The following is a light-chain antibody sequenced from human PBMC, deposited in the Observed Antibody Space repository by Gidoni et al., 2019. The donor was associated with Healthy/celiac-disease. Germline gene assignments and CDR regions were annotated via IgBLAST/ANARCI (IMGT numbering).Light chain of an antibody. CDR3: QQNNNWPPYT. V-gene: IGKV3-15*01. CDR2: GAS. Sequence: EIVMTQSPATLSVSPGDRATLSCRASRSVSSNLAWYQQKPGQAPRLLIYGASTRATGIPARFSGSGSGTEFTITISSLQSEDFAVYYCQQNNNWPPYTFXQXTKLEIK. CDR1: RSVSSN. J-gene: IGKJ2*01.